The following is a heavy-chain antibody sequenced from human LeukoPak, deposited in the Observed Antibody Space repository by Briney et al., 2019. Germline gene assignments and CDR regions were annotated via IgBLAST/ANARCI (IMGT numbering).Heavy chain of an antibody. V-gene: IGHV4-4*02. D-gene: IGHD4-17*01. J-gene: IGHJ4*02. CDR2: INHSGST. Sequence: GSLRLSCAASGFMFSSNWMSWVRLAPGKGLEWIGEINHSGSTNYNPSLKSRVTISVDTSKNQFSLKLSSVTAADTAVYYCARVVRAVTTRLDYWGQGTLVTVSS. CDR3: ARVVRAVTTRLDY. CDR1: GFMFSSNW.